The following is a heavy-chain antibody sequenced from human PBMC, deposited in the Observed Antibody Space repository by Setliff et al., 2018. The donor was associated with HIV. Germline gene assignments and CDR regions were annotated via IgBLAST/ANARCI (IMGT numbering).Heavy chain of an antibody. Sequence: GASVKVSCKASGYTFTTYYIHWVRQAPGQGLEWMGILNPSEGTTSFAQKFQGRVTMTRDTSTSTVYMELRSLRSDDTAVYYCAGSGYCSGGSCFDYWGQGTLVTVSS. D-gene: IGHD2-15*01. V-gene: IGHV1-46*01. CDR2: LNPSEGTT. J-gene: IGHJ4*02. CDR3: AGSGYCSGGSCFDY. CDR1: GYTFTTYY.